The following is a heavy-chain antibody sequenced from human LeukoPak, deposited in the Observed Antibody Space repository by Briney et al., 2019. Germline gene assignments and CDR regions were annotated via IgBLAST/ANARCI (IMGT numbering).Heavy chain of an antibody. D-gene: IGHD3-22*01. CDR1: GGTFSSYA. V-gene: IGHV1-69*04. Sequence: ASVKVSCKASGGTFSSYAISWVRQAPGQGLEWMGRIIPILGIANYAQKCQGRVTITADKSTSTAYMELSSLRSEDTAVYYCARDEEGEVSMIVVAPLSYWGQGTLVTVSS. CDR2: IIPILGIA. J-gene: IGHJ4*02. CDR3: ARDEEGEVSMIVVAPLSY.